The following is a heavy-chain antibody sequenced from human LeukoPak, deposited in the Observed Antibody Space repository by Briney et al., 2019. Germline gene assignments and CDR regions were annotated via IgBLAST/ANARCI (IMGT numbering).Heavy chain of an antibody. J-gene: IGHJ4*02. CDR2: IKQDGSEK. Sequence: GGSLRLSCAASGFTFSSYWMSWVRQAPGKGLEWVANIKQDGSEKYYGDSVKGRFTISRDNAKNSLYLQMNSLRAEDTAVYYCARAPSGGTLDYWGQGTLVTVSS. V-gene: IGHV3-7*04. CDR1: GFTFSSYW. D-gene: IGHD3-16*01. CDR3: ARAPSGGTLDY.